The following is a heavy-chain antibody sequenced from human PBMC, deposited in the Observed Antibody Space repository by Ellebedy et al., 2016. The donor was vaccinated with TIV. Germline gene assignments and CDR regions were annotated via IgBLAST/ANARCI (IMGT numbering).Heavy chain of an antibody. J-gene: IGHJ3*02. CDR1: GFSFYSYW. Sequence: GESLKISCAASGFSFYSYWMTWVRQAPGKGLEWVANIRVDGNEKYYVDSVKGRFTISRDNAKSSLYLQMTSLRADDTAVYYCATDGSYGDYLSPTHAFVIWGQGTMVTVSS. CDR2: IRVDGNEK. D-gene: IGHD4-17*01. V-gene: IGHV3-7*01. CDR3: ATDGSYGDYLSPTHAFVI.